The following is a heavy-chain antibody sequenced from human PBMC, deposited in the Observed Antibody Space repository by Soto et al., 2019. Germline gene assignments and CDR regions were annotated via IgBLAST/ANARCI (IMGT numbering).Heavy chain of an antibody. J-gene: IGHJ3*02. V-gene: IGHV3-33*01. CDR2: IWYDGSNK. Sequence: GGSLRLSCAASGFTFSSYGMHWVRQAPGKGLEWVAVIWYDGSNKYYADSVKGRFTISRDNSKNTLYLQMNSLRAEDTAVYYCARGVIAARDGAFDIWGQGTMVTVSS. D-gene: IGHD6-6*01. CDR1: GFTFSSYG. CDR3: ARGVIAARDGAFDI.